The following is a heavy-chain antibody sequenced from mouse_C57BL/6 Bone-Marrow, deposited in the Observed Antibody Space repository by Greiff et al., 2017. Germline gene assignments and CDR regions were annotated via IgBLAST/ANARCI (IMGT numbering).Heavy chain of an antibody. Sequence: QVHVKQSGAELARPGASVKMSCKASGYTFTSYTMHWVKQRPGQGLEWIGYINPSSGYTKYNQKFKDKATLTADKSSSTAYMQLSSLTSEDSAVYYCARVVIYYYGSSWGDFDYWGQGTTLTVSS. CDR1: GYTFTSYT. D-gene: IGHD1-1*01. J-gene: IGHJ2*01. CDR3: ARVVIYYYGSSWGDFDY. V-gene: IGHV1-4*01. CDR2: INPSSGYT.